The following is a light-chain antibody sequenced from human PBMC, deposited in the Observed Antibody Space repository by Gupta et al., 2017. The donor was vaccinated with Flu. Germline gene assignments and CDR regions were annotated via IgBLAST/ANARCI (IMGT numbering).Light chain of an antibody. CDR3: AAWDDSLSGYV. CDR2: RNN. J-gene: IGLJ3*02. CDR1: SSNIGSNY. Sequence: SVLTHPPSASGPPGQRFTISCSGSSSNIGSNYVYWYQQLPGTAPKLLIYRNNQRPSGVPDRFSGSKSGTSASLAISGLRAEDEADYYCAAWDDSLSGYVFGGGTKLTVL. V-gene: IGLV1-47*01.